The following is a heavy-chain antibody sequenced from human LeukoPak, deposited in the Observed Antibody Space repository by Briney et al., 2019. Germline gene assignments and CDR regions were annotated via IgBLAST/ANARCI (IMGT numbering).Heavy chain of an antibody. CDR2: INSDGSST. CDR3: AREGFSRGYYQYYYMDV. CDR1: GFTFSSYW. Sequence: PGGSLRLSCAASGFTFSSYWMHWVRQAPGNGLVWVSRINSDGSSTSYADSVKGRFTISRDKSKNTLYLQMNSLRAEDTAVYYCAREGFSRGYYQYYYMDVWGKGTTVTVSS. D-gene: IGHD6-13*01. J-gene: IGHJ6*03. V-gene: IGHV3-74*01.